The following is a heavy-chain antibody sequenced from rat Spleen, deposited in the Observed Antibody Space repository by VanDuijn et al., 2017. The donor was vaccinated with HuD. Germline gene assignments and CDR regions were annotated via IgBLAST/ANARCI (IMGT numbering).Heavy chain of an antibody. D-gene: IGHD1-2*01. CDR1: RFSLTSNG. V-gene: IGHV2S12*01. J-gene: IGHJ4*01. Sequence: QVQLKESGPGLVQPSQTLSLTCTVSRFSLTSNGISWVRQPPGKGLQLIAAVSSGGDSYYNSGLKSRLSISRDTSRSQVFLKMNSLQTEDIGTYYCARDRFYSTYGIMDAWGQGASVTVSS. CDR3: ARDRFYSTYGIMDA. CDR2: VSSGGDS.